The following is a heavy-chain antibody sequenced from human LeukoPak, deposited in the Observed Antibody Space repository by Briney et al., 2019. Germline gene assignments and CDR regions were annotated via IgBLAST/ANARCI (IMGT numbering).Heavy chain of an antibody. V-gene: IGHV4-39*01. CDR1: GGSISSSYYY. CDR2: IYYSGST. CDR3: ARQDSSGYLGWFDP. Sequence: SETLSLTCTVSGGSISSSYYYWGWVRQPPGKGLEWIGTIYYSGSTYYNPSLKSRVTISVDTSKNQFSLKLSSVTAADTAVYYCARQDSSGYLGWFDPWGQGTLVTVSS. D-gene: IGHD3-22*01. J-gene: IGHJ5*02.